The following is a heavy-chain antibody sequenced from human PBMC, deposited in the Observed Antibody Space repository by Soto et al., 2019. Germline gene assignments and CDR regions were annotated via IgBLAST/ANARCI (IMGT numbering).Heavy chain of an antibody. CDR1: GFTFSSYG. CDR3: AKDNSGYEYYYYYYYGMDV. J-gene: IGHJ6*02. Sequence: LRLSCAASGFTFSSYGMHWVRQAPGKGLEWVAVISYDGSNKYYADSVKGRFTISRDNSKNTLYLQMNSLRAEDTAVYYCAKDNSGYEYYYYYYYGMDVWVQGTTVTVSS. D-gene: IGHD5-12*01. V-gene: IGHV3-30*18. CDR2: ISYDGSNK.